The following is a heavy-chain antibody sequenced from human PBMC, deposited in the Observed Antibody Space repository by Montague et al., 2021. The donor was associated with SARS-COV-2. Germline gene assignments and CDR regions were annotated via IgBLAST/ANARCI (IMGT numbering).Heavy chain of an antibody. Sequence: SLSLSCSASGFPFSSYWMSWVRQAPGKGLEWVASIKEDGSEKDYVESVKGRFTISRDNAKNSLHLQMNSLRADDTAVYYCARDFAHYTGYVAGYFDYWGQGTLVTVSS. CDR1: GFPFSSYW. CDR2: IKEDGSEK. D-gene: IGHD5-12*01. V-gene: IGHV3-7*05. J-gene: IGHJ4*02. CDR3: ARDFAHYTGYVAGYFDY.